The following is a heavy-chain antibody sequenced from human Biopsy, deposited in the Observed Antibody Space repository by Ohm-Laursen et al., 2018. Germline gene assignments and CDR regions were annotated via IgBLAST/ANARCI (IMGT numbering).Heavy chain of an antibody. CDR3: VKGTQLLED. V-gene: IGHV3-23*01. D-gene: IGHD3-10*01. J-gene: IGHJ4*02. CDR1: GFTFRKYA. Sequence: SLRLSCAASGFTFRKYAMSWVRQAPGKGLELVSTIGNTGATFYADSVKGRFIISRDTSKNKVYLQMNSLRVEDTAVYYCVKGTQLLEDWGQGTQVTVSS. CDR2: IGNTGAT.